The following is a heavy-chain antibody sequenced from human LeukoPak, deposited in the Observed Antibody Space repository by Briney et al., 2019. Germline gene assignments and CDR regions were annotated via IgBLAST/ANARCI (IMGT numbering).Heavy chain of an antibody. CDR3: ARVGGSGAKEAFDY. V-gene: IGHV3-20*04. J-gene: IGHJ4*02. D-gene: IGHD6-25*01. Sequence: GGSLRLSCAASGFYFDDYGMSWVRQAPGKGVEWVSGINWYDDSTGYADSVKGRFTISRDNAKISLYLQMYSLRAEDTALCYCARVGGSGAKEAFDYWGQGTLVTVSS. CDR1: GFYFDDYG. CDR2: INWYDDST.